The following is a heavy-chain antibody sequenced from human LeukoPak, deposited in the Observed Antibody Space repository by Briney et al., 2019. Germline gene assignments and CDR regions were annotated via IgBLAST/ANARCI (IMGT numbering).Heavy chain of an antibody. CDR3: ALVSLYSSSWYGDY. J-gene: IGHJ4*02. V-gene: IGHV3-23*01. D-gene: IGHD6-13*01. CDR1: GFPLSTYA. CDR2: ISGSDGTT. Sequence: GGSLRLSCEASGFPLSTYAVSWVRQAPGKGLEWVSAISGSDGTTYYADSVKGRFAISRDISKNTLFLQMNSLRAEDTALYYCALVSLYSSSWYGDYWGQGTLVTVSS.